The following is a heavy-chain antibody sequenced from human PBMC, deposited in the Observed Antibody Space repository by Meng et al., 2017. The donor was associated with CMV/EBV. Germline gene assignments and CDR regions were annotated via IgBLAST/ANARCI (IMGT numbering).Heavy chain of an antibody. J-gene: IGHJ6*02. D-gene: IGHD3-3*01. Sequence: GGSLRLSCAASGFTFSSYSMNWVRQAPGKGLEWVSSISSSSYIYYADSVKGRFTISRDNAKNSLYLQMNSLRAEDTAVYYCARLERFLEWLISKTSYGMDVWGQGTTVTVS. CDR1: GFTFSSYS. CDR3: ARLERFLEWLISKTSYGMDV. V-gene: IGHV3-21*01. CDR2: ISSSSYI.